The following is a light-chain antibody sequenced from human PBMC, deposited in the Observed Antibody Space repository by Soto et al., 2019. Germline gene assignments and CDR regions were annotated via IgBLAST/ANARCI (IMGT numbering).Light chain of an antibody. Sequence: EIVLTQSPGTLSLSPGERATLSCRASQSVSSSYLAWYQQKPGQAPRLLIYVASSRATGIQDRFSGSGSGTDFTITISRLETEDFEVYYCQQYGSAPRTFGGGNTVEI. CDR1: QSVSSSY. CDR2: VAS. V-gene: IGKV3-20*01. CDR3: QQYGSAPRT. J-gene: IGKJ4*01.